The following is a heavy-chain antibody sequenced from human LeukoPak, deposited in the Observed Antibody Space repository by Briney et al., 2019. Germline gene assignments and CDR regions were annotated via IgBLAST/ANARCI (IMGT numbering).Heavy chain of an antibody. CDR2: IIPIFGTA. CDR3: ARDLGQGSGSGSSQRYYYYYMDV. J-gene: IGHJ6*03. CDR1: GGTFSSYA. D-gene: IGHD3-10*01. Sequence: GASVKVSCKASGGTFSSYAISWVRQAPGQGLEWMGGIIPIFGTANYAQKFQGRVTITADKSTSTAYMELSSLRSEDTAVYYCARDLGQGSGSGSSQRYYYYYMDVWGKGTTVTVSS. V-gene: IGHV1-69*06.